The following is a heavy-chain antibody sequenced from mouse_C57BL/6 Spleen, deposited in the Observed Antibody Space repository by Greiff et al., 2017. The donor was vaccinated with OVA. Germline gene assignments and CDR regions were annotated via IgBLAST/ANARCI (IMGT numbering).Heavy chain of an antibody. Sequence: EVQLQQSGPVLVKPGASVKMSCKASGYTFTDYYMNWVKQSHGKSLEWIGVINPYNGGTSYNQKFKGKATLTVDKSSSTAYMELNSLTSESSAVYYCARDDDPYYFDYWGQGTTLTVSS. D-gene: IGHD2-3*01. CDR1: GYTFTDYY. CDR2: INPYNGGT. V-gene: IGHV1-19*01. J-gene: IGHJ2*01. CDR3: ARDDDPYYFDY.